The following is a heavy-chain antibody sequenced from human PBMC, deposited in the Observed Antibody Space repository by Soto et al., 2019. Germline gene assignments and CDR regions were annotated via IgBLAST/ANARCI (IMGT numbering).Heavy chain of an antibody. CDR3: ARDSGDSYGFYFDD. CDR2: IIPIFGTA. D-gene: IGHD5-18*01. J-gene: IGHJ4*02. Sequence: SLKVSCKASGGTFSSYAISWVRQAPGQGLEWMGGIIPIFGTANYAQKFQGRVTITADKSTITAYMELSSLRSEDTAVYYCARDSGDSYGFYFDDWGQGTLVTLSS. V-gene: IGHV1-69*06. CDR1: GGTFSSYA.